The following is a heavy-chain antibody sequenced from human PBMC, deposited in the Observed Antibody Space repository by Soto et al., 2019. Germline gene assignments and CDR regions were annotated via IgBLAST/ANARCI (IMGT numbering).Heavy chain of an antibody. CDR2: INSDGSTT. Sequence: EVQLVESGGDLVQPGGSLRLSCAASGFTFGSYWMHWVRQAPGKGLVWVSRINSDGSTTNYGDSVKGRFTISRDNAKSTLYLLMNSLRAEDTAVYYCARAGWYRFDYWGQGTLLTVSS. J-gene: IGHJ4*02. CDR1: GFTFGSYW. V-gene: IGHV3-74*01. D-gene: IGHD2-15*01. CDR3: ARAGWYRFDY.